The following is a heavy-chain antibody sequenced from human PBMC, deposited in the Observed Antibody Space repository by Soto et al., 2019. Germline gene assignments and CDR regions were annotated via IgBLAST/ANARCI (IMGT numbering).Heavy chain of an antibody. CDR3: AVTPRTAYYMDV. J-gene: IGHJ6*03. CDR1: GGSFSGYY. D-gene: IGHD2-8*02. Sequence: SETLSLTCAVYGGSFSGYYWSWIRQPPGKGLEWIGEINHSGSTNYNPSLKSRVTISVDTSKNHFSLKLSSVTAADTAVYYCAVTPRTAYYMDVWGTGTMVTVFS. CDR2: INHSGST. V-gene: IGHV4-34*01.